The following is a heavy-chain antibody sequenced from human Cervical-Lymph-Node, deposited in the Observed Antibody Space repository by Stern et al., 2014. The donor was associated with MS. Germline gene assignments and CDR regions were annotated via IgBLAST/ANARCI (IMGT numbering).Heavy chain of an antibody. D-gene: IGHD1-1*01. J-gene: IGHJ6*02. Sequence: MQLVESGAEVKNPGASVKVSCKASGYTFTDYSMQWMRQAPGQGLEWMGWIKPNNGGTKSAQKFQGWVTMTRDTSTSTAYMELSRLRSDDTAIYYCARASTTANNYYDGVDVWGQGTTVTVTS. CDR3: ARASTTANNYYDGVDV. CDR1: GYTFTDYS. V-gene: IGHV1-2*04. CDR2: IKPNNGGT.